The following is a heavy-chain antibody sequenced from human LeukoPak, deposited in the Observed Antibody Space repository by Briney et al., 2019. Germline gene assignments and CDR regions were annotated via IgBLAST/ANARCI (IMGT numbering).Heavy chain of an antibody. D-gene: IGHD3-10*01. J-gene: IGHJ4*02. Sequence: GRSLRLSCAASGFTFSSYAMHWVRQAPGKGLEWVAVISYDGSNKYYADSVKGRFTISRDNSKNTLYLQVNSLRAEDTAVYYCARGGFLWFGELPDHDYFDYWGQGTLVTVSS. CDR2: ISYDGSNK. CDR3: ARGGFLWFGELPDHDYFDY. CDR1: GFTFSSYA. V-gene: IGHV3-30-3*01.